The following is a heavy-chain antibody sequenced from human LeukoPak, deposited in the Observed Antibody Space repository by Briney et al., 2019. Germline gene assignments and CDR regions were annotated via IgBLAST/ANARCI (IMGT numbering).Heavy chain of an antibody. CDR1: GGSISSGSYY. D-gene: IGHD1-1*01. J-gene: IGHJ4*02. V-gene: IGHV4-39*07. Sequence: SETLSLTCTVSGGSISSGSYYWGWIRQPPGKGLEWIGSIYYSGSTYYNPSLKSRVTISVDTSKNQFSLKLSSVTAADTAVYYCARAFRLTTIDYWGQGTLVTVSS. CDR3: ARAFRLTTIDY. CDR2: IYYSGST.